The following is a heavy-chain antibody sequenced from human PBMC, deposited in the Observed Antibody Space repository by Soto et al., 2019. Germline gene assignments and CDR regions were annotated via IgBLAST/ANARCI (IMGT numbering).Heavy chain of an antibody. CDR1: GGSISSGGYY. D-gene: IGHD3-16*01. CDR3: AKCERPGVWGAFGM. J-gene: IGHJ3*02. CDR2: IYYSGST. Sequence: PSETLSLTCTVSGGSISSGGYYWSWIRQHPGKGLEWIGYIYYSGSTYYNPSLKSRVTISVDTSKNQFSLKLSSVTAADTALYYCAKCERPGVWGAFGMWGQGRMVTV. V-gene: IGHV4-31*03.